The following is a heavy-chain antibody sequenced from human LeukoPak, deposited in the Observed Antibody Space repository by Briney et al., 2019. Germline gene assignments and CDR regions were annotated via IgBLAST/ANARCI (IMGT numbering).Heavy chain of an antibody. CDR1: GYTFTSYY. D-gene: IGHD3-22*01. V-gene: IGHV1-46*01. Sequence: ASVKVSCKASGYTFTSYYMHWVRQAPGQGLEWMGIINPSGGSTSYAQKFQGRVTMTRDMSTSAVYMELSSLRSEDTAVYYCARDSGYYRELDYWGQGTLVTVSS. J-gene: IGHJ4*02. CDR2: INPSGGST. CDR3: ARDSGYYRELDY.